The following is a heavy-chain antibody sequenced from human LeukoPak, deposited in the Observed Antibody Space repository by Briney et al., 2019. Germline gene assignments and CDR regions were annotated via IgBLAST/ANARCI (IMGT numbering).Heavy chain of an antibody. Sequence: TSETLSLTCTVSGGSISSYYWSWIRQPPGKGLEWIGYIYYSGSTNYNPSLKSRDTISVDTSKNQFSLKLSSVTAADTAVYYCARLVYNINGYYRFDYWGQGILVTVSS. CDR3: ARLVYNINGYYRFDY. CDR1: GGSISSYY. CDR2: IYYSGST. J-gene: IGHJ4*02. D-gene: IGHD3-22*01. V-gene: IGHV4-59*08.